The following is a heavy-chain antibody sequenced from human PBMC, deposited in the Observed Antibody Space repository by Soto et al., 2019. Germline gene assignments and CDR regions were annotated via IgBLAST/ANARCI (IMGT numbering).Heavy chain of an antibody. CDR1: GGSFSGYY. CDR2: INHSGST. V-gene: IGHV4-34*01. Sequence: SETLSLTCAVYGGSFSGYYWSWIRQPPGKGLEWIGEINHSGSTNYNPSIKSRVTISVDTSKNQFSMKLTSVTAADTAVYYCARDKITGLFDYWGQGTLVTVS. D-gene: IGHD2-8*02. CDR3: ARDKITGLFDY. J-gene: IGHJ4*02.